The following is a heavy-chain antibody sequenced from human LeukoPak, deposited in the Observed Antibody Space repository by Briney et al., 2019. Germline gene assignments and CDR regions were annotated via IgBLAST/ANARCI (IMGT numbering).Heavy chain of an antibody. CDR3: AKGLTDCRSTSCYYYYYMDV. Sequence: GGSLRLSCAASGFTFSSYGMHWVRQAPGKGLEWVAFIRYDGSNKYYADSVKGRFTISRDNSKNTLYLQMNSLRAEDTAVYYCAKGLTDCRSTSCYYYYYMDVWGKGTTVTVSS. CDR1: GFTFSSYG. V-gene: IGHV3-30*02. D-gene: IGHD2-2*01. J-gene: IGHJ6*03. CDR2: IRYDGSNK.